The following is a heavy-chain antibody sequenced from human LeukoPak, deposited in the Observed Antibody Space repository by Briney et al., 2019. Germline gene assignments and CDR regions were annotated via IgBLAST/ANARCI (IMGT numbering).Heavy chain of an antibody. Sequence: GGSLTLSCAAYGLTFSGDALSWVRQAPGKGLEWVSLISGSGGRTDYPDSVKVRFTISRDNSKNTLYLQMNSLTAEDTAVYYCAKHVRTSVWFFDYWGQGTLVTVSS. V-gene: IGHV3-23*01. CDR3: AKHVRTSVWFFDY. D-gene: IGHD6-19*01. CDR1: GLTFSGDA. CDR2: ISGSGGRT. J-gene: IGHJ4*02.